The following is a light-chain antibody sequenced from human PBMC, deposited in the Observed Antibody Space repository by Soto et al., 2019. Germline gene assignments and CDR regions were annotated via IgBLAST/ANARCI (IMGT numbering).Light chain of an antibody. CDR2: GAS. V-gene: IGKV3-20*01. CDR3: QQYGSSPWT. J-gene: IGKJ1*01. CDR1: QSVSSSY. Sequence: EIVLTQSPGTLSLSPGERATLSCRASQSVSSSYLAWYQQKPGQAPRLLIYGASSRATGIPDRFSGSGSGTDFTLTISRQEPEDFAVYYFQQYGSSPWTFVQGTKVEIK.